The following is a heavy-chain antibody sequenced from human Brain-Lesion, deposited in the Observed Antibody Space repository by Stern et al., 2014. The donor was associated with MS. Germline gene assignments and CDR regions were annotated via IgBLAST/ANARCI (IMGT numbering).Heavy chain of an antibody. CDR1: GGSISSSSYY. CDR2: IYYRGST. CDR3: AKLWLGELPESPFDY. D-gene: IGHD3-10*01. Sequence: QLVESGPGLVKPSETLSLTCTVSGGSISSSSYYWGWIRQPPGKGLEWIGRIYYRGSTYYNPSLKSRVTISMDTSKNPSPLRLSSVTAADTAVYFCAKLWLGELPESPFDYWGQGTLVTVSS. J-gene: IGHJ4*02. V-gene: IGHV4-39*01.